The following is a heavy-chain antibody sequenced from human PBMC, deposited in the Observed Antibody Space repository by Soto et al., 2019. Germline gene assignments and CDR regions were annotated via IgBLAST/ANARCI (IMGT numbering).Heavy chain of an antibody. CDR1: GGSISSYY. CDR2: IYYSGST. Sequence: SETLSLTCTVSGGSISSYYWSWIRQPPGKGLEWIGYIYYSGSTNYNPSLKSRVTMSVDTSKNQFSLKLSSVTAADTAVYYCAGGRYDFWSGYYPWGMDVWGQGTTVTVSS. D-gene: IGHD3-3*01. V-gene: IGHV4-59*01. CDR3: AGGRYDFWSGYYPWGMDV. J-gene: IGHJ6*02.